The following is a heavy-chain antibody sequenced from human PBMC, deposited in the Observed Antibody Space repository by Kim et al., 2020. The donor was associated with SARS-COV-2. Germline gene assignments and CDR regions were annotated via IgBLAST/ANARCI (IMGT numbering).Heavy chain of an antibody. J-gene: IGHJ6*02. CDR1: GFTFSSYA. Sequence: GGSLRLSCAASGFTFSSYAMHWVRQAPGKGLEWVAVISYDGSNKYYADSVKGRFTISRDNSKNTLYLQMNSLRAEDTAVYYCARDQGMVRGVPGYYYYYGMVVWGQGTTVTVSS. CDR3: ARDQGMVRGVPGYYYYYGMVV. CDR2: ISYDGSNK. V-gene: IGHV3-30-3*01. D-gene: IGHD3-10*01.